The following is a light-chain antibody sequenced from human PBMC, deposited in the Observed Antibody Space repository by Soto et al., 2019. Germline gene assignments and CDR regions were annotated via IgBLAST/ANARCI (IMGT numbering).Light chain of an antibody. CDR1: QSVSSSY. Sequence: EIVLTQSPGTLSLSPGERATLSCRASQSVSSSYLSWYQQKPGQAPRLLIYGASIRATGIPDRFSGSGSGTYFTLTSSLLEPEDFAVYYCQQDGLSLTFGQGTRLEIK. J-gene: IGKJ5*01. V-gene: IGKV3-20*01. CDR3: QQDGLSLT. CDR2: GAS.